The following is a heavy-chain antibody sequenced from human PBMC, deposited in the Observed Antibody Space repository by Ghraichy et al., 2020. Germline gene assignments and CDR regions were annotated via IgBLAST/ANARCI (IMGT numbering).Heavy chain of an antibody. CDR1: GGSISSYY. CDR2: IYYSGST. V-gene: IGHV4-59*08. CDR3: ARPGPYSSGWNAFDI. D-gene: IGHD6-19*01. Sequence: SETLSLTCTVSGGSISSYYWSWIRQPPGKGLEWIGYIYYSGSTNYNPSLKSRVTISVDTSKNQFSLKLSSVTAADTAVYYCARPGPYSSGWNAFDIWRPGTMVTLPP. J-gene: IGHJ3*02.